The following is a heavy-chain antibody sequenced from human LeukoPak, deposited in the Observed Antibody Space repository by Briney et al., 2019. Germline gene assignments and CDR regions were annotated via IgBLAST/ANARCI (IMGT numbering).Heavy chain of an antibody. CDR2: IYPGGSDT. CDR1: GYSFTSYW. D-gene: IGHD3-10*01. Sequence: GESLKISCKGSGYSFTSYWIGWVRQMPGKGLEWMGIIYPGGSDTRYSPSFQGQVTISADKSISTAYLQWSSPKASDTAMYYCARQISMVRGVIDFQHWGQGTLVTVSS. V-gene: IGHV5-51*01. CDR3: ARQISMVRGVIDFQH. J-gene: IGHJ1*01.